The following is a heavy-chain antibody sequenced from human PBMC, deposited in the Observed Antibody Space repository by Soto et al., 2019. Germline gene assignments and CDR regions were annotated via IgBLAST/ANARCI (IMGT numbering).Heavy chain of an antibody. J-gene: IGHJ4*02. D-gene: IGHD6-19*01. V-gene: IGHV4-31*03. Sequence: QVQLQESGPGLVKPSQTLSLTCTVSGGSISSGGYYWSWIRQHPGKGLEWIGYIYYSGSTYYNPSLKSRVTISVDTSKNPFSLTLSSVTAADTAVYYCARDPPAHAQWPIDWGQGTLVTVSS. CDR2: IYYSGST. CDR1: GGSISSGGYY. CDR3: ARDPPAHAQWPID.